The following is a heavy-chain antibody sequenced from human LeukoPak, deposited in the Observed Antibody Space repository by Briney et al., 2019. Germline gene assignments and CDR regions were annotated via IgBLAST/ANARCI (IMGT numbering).Heavy chain of an antibody. CDR3: AREGATGGTYNWFDP. J-gene: IGHJ5*02. V-gene: IGHV4-61*02. CDR2: IYTSGST. Sequence: SETLSLTCTVSGGSISSGSYYWSWIRQPAGKGLEWIGRIYTSGSTNYNPSLKSRVTISVDTSKNQFSLKLSSVTAADTAVYYCAREGATGGTYNWFDPWGQGTLVTVSS. D-gene: IGHD1-1*01. CDR1: GGSISSGSYY.